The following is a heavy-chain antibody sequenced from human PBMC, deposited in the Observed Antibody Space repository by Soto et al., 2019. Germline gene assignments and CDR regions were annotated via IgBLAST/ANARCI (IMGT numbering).Heavy chain of an antibody. V-gene: IGHV3-11*01. CDR3: ARDVAGYLEGLDV. CDR2: VSSSGNAI. CDR1: GFTFRNYY. D-gene: IGHD1-20*01. Sequence: GGPLILSCAASGFTFRNYYMSWIRQALGEGLEWFSYVSSSGNAIYYADSGKGRFAITRDNAKNSLFLQMNSLRDEVTAVYYCARDVAGYLEGLDVWGQGTTVTVSS. J-gene: IGHJ6*02.